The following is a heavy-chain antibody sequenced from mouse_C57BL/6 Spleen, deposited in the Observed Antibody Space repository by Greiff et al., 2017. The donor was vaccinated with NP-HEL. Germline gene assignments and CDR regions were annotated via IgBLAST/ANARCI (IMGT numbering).Heavy chain of an antibody. D-gene: IGHD2-1*01. CDR3: ARREVYYGNYWYFDV. V-gene: IGHV1-82*01. J-gene: IGHJ1*03. CDR1: GYAFSSSW. CDR2: IYPGDGDT. Sequence: QVQLQQSGPELVKPGASVKISCKASGYAFSSSWMNWVKQRPGKGLEWIGRIYPGDGDTNYNGKFKGQATLTADKSSSTAYMQLSSLTSEDSAVYFCARREVYYGNYWYFDVWGTGTTVTVSS.